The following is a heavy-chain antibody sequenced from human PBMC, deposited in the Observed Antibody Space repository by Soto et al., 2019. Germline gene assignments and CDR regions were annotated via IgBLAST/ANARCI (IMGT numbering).Heavy chain of an antibody. CDR1: GFTFSSYS. CDR2: FRTGGDGGTT. Sequence: GGSLRLSCAASGFTFSSYSMSWVRQAPGKGLEWVSGFRTGGDGGTTYYADSVKGRFTISRDNSKNTLFLQMNSLRPEDTAIYYCAKKVNTGPGSQYFDYWGQGTLVTVSS. D-gene: IGHD3-10*01. CDR3: AKKVNTGPGSQYFDY. J-gene: IGHJ4*02. V-gene: IGHV3-23*01.